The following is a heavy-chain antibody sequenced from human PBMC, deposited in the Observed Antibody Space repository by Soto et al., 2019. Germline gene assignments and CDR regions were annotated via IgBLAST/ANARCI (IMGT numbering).Heavy chain of an antibody. CDR1: GFTFSSYG. CDR2: ISYDGSNK. D-gene: IGHD2-2*01. Sequence: PGGSLRLSCAASGFTFSSYGMHWVRQAPGKGLEWVAVISYDGSNKYYADSVKGRFTISRDNSKNTLYLQMNSLRAEDTAVYYCAKDSLIVVVPAAVSWFDPWGQGTLVTVSS. J-gene: IGHJ5*02. CDR3: AKDSLIVVVPAAVSWFDP. V-gene: IGHV3-30*18.